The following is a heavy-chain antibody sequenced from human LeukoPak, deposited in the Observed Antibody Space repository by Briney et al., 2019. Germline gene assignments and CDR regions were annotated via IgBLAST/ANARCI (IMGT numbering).Heavy chain of an antibody. Sequence: GGSLRLSCAASGITFSDYHMNWIRQAPGKGLEWVSYISSRGSVMYYADSVQGRFTNSRDTAKNSWYLQMNSLRVEDTAVYYCSGRGAGPYYFEYWGQGTLVTVSS. D-gene: IGHD1-26*01. CDR2: ISSRGSVM. V-gene: IGHV3-11*01. CDR3: SGRGAGPYYFEY. CDR1: GITFSDYH. J-gene: IGHJ4*02.